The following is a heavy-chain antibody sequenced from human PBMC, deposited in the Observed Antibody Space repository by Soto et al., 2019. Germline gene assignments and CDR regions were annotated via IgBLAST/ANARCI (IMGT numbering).Heavy chain of an antibody. V-gene: IGHV3-33*01. D-gene: IGHD3-3*01. J-gene: IGHJ5*02. CDR2: MWYDGSNK. CDR1: GFTFSSYG. Sequence: GGSLRLSCAASGFTFSSYGMHWVRQAPGKGLEWVAVMWYDGSNKYYADSVKGRFTISRDNSKNTLYLQMNSLRAEDTAVYYCARESGAPNLYNWFDPWGQGTLVTVSS. CDR3: ARESGAPNLYNWFDP.